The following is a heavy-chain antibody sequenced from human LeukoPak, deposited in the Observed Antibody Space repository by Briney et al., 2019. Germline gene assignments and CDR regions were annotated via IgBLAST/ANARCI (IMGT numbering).Heavy chain of an antibody. J-gene: IGHJ6*04. Sequence: GGSLRLSCATSGFTFSRLGMQWVRQAPGKGLEWVAVIHNDGTMGQYADSVKGRFTISKDFSRNTLHLQMHSLRDDDTAVYYCAKEGDEFRGYLDVWGKGTTVTVSS. CDR1: GFTFSRLG. CDR3: AKEGDEFRGYLDV. CDR2: IHNDGTMG. V-gene: IGHV3-30*02. D-gene: IGHD5-12*01.